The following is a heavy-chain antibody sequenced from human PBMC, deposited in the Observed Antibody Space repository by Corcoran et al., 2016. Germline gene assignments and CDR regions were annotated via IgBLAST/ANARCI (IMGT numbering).Heavy chain of an antibody. J-gene: IGHJ6*02. CDR3: AKDLDNWTSAYYYGMDV. D-gene: IGHD1-20*01. Sequence: QVQLVESGGGVVQPGRSLRLSCAASGFTFSSYGMHWVRQAPGKGLEWVAVISYDGSNKYYADSVKGRFTISRDNSKNTLYLQMNSLRAEDTAVYYCAKDLDNWTSAYYYGMDVWGQGTTVTVSS. CDR2: ISYDGSNK. V-gene: IGHV3-30*18. CDR1: GFTFSSYG.